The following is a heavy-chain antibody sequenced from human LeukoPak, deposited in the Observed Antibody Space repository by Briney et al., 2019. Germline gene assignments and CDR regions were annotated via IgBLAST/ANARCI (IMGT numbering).Heavy chain of an antibody. CDR3: ARDLFGVVASYYMDV. Sequence: ASVKLSCKASGYTFTSYGISWVRQAPGQGLEWMGWISAYNGNTNYAQELQGRVTMTTDTSTSTAYMELRSLRSDDTAVYYCARDLFGVVASYYMDVWGKGTTVTVSS. V-gene: IGHV1-18*01. CDR2: ISAYNGNT. J-gene: IGHJ6*03. D-gene: IGHD3-22*01. CDR1: GYTFTSYG.